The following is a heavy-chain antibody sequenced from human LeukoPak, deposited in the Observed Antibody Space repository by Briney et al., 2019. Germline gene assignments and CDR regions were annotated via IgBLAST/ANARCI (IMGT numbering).Heavy chain of an antibody. Sequence: ASVKVSCKASGYTFTSHGISWVRQAPGQGLEWMGWISAYNGNTNYAQKLQGRVTMTTDTSTSTAYMELRSLRSDDTAVYYCARDLHYDSSGYYYDPWGQGTLVTVSS. V-gene: IGHV1-18*01. J-gene: IGHJ5*02. CDR3: ARDLHYDSSGYYYDP. CDR2: ISAYNGNT. CDR1: GYTFTSHG. D-gene: IGHD3-22*01.